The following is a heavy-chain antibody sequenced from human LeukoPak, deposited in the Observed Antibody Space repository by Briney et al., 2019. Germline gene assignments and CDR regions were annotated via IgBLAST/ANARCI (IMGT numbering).Heavy chain of an antibody. D-gene: IGHD2-21*02. J-gene: IGHJ6*02. CDR3: ANCGGDCYATYYYYYGMDV. CDR1: GGTFSSYA. Sequence: ASVKVSCKASGGTFSSYAISWVRQAPGQGLEWMGRIFPIFATANYAQKFQGRVTITADESTSTAYMELSSLRSEDTAVYYCANCGGDCYATYYYYYGMDVWGQGTTVTVSS. V-gene: IGHV1-69*13. CDR2: IFPIFATA.